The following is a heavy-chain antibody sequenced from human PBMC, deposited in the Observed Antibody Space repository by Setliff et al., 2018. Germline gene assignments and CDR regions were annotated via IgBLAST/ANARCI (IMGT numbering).Heavy chain of an antibody. V-gene: IGHV3-11*04. D-gene: IGHD1-20*01. CDR2: ISGSGTTI. J-gene: IGHJ6*02. CDR1: GFSFSGPY. CDR3: ARDGVYYAMDV. Sequence: GGSLRLSCAASGFSFSGPYMSWVRQAPGKGLEWVSKISGSGTTIYYADSVRGRFTISRDNAKNSLFLQMNSLRVEDTAVYYCARDGVYYAMDVWGQGTTVTVSS.